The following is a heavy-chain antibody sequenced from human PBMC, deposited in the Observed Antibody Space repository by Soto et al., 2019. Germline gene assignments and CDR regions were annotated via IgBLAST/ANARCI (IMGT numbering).Heavy chain of an antibody. J-gene: IGHJ6*02. CDR1: GFTFSRYA. D-gene: IGHD2-15*01. V-gene: IGHV3-23*01. CDR2: ISDSGSST. CDR3: ATGRIGSCNGVTCYDLDV. Sequence: EVQLLESGGGLVQPGGSLRLSCAASGFTFSRYAMSWVRQAPGKRRGWFSSISDSGSSTYYAASVKGRFTISRDNSKNTLFMQMNSVRAEDTALYYCATGRIGSCNGVTCYDLDVWGLGTTVMVSS.